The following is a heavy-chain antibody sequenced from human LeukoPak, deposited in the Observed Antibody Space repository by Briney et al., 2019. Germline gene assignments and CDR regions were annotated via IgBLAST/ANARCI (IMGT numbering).Heavy chain of an antibody. D-gene: IGHD2-15*01. V-gene: IGHV4-4*07. Sequence: PSETLSLTCTVSGGSISSYYWSWIRQPAGKGLEWIGRIYTSGSTNYNPSLKSRVTMSVDTSKNQFSLKLSSVTAADTAVYYCARGPCSGCSCHMDVWGQGTTATVSS. CDR1: GGSISSYY. CDR3: ARGPCSGCSCHMDV. J-gene: IGHJ6*02. CDR2: IYTSGST.